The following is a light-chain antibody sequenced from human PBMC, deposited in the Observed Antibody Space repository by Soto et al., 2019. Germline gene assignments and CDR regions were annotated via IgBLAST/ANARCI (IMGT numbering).Light chain of an antibody. V-gene: IGKV1-39*01. CDR2: AAS. CDR3: QQSYSTLIT. Sequence: DIQMTQSPSSLSASVGDRVTITCRASQSISSYLNWYQQKPGKAPKLLIYAASSLQSGVPSRFRGSGSGTDFTLTISSLQPEDFATYYCQQSYSTLITFCQGTRLEIK. CDR1: QSISSY. J-gene: IGKJ5*01.